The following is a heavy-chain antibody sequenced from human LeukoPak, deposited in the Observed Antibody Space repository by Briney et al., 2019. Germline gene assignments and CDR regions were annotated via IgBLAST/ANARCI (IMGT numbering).Heavy chain of an antibody. CDR2: INPNNGGT. CDR3: ARDTITVTTPYFDY. J-gene: IGHJ4*02. CDR1: GYSFSDYY. V-gene: IGHV1-2*02. D-gene: IGHD4-17*01. Sequence: ASVKVSCKTFGYSFSDYYIHWVRQAPGQGLEWMGWINPNNGGTDCAQKFLARVTMTRDTSTSTAYMELSSLRSDDTAFYYCARDTITVTTPYFDYWGQGTLVTVPS.